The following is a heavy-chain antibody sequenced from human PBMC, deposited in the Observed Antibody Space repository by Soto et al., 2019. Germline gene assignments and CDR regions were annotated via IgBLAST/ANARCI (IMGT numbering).Heavy chain of an antibody. V-gene: IGHV4-30-4*01. D-gene: IGHD2-21*02. CDR2: VYYTGST. J-gene: IGHJ5*02. CDR3: VRTAREGAVAPHWFDR. CDR1: GASIRSTDYY. Sequence: SETLSLTCTVSGASIRSTDYYWSWIRQAPGKGLEWIGCVYYTGSTYYNPSLMSRLTISVDTSKNQFSLKLTSVTAAETAVYYCVRTAREGAVAPHWFDRWGQGTQVTVSS.